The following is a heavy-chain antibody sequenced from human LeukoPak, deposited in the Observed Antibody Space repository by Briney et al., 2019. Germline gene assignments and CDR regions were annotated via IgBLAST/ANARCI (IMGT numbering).Heavy chain of an antibody. D-gene: IGHD3-22*01. CDR2: IYPNSGGT. CDR3: ARDPGPDYYDSSGYFDY. Sequence: ASVKVSCKASGYTFTGYYMHWVRQAPGQGLEWMGWIYPNSGGTNYAQKFQGRVTMTTDTSTSTAYMELRSLRSDDTAVYYCARDPGPDYYDSSGYFDYWGQGTLVTVSS. CDR1: GYTFTGYY. J-gene: IGHJ4*02. V-gene: IGHV1-2*02.